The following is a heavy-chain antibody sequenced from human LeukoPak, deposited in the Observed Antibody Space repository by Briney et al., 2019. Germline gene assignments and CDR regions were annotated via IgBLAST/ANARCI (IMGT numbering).Heavy chain of an antibody. CDR2: IYPCDSNT. Sequence: GESLKISCKGSGYSFTSYWIGWVRQMPGEGLDWMGIIYPCDSNTSYSPSFQGHLTISADKSISTPYLQWTSLNASDTALYYYARLKGYGDYVFDYWGQGTLVTVSS. V-gene: IGHV5-51*01. CDR3: ARLKGYGDYVFDY. D-gene: IGHD4-17*01. J-gene: IGHJ4*02. CDR1: GYSFTSYW.